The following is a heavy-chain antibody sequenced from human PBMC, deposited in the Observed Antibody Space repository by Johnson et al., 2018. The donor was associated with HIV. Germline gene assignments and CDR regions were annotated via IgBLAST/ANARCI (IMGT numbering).Heavy chain of an antibody. CDR2: ISWNSGSI. D-gene: IGHD2/OR15-2a*01. CDR1: GFPFYDYA. V-gene: IGHV3-9*01. CDR3: AKVLLPQDAFDI. J-gene: IGHJ3*02. Sequence: VQLVESGGGLVQPGRSLRLSCAASGFPFYDYAMHWVRQAPGQGLEWVSVISWNSGSIGYADSVKGRFTISRDNAKNSLYLHMNSLRDEDTALYYCAKVLLPQDAFDIWGQGTMVTVAA.